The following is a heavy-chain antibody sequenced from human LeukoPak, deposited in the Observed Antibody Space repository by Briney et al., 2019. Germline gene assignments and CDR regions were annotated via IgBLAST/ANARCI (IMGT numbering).Heavy chain of an antibody. V-gene: IGHV3-53*01. CDR2: IYSGGST. CDR3: ARRYSTSWCMDP. J-gene: IGHJ5*02. D-gene: IGHD6-13*01. CDR1: GFTVSDSY. Sequence: GGSLRLSCAASGFTVSDSYMSWVRQAPGKGLQWISVIYSGGSTYYADSVEGRFTISRDNSRNTLYLQMNSLRAEDTAVYYCARRYSTSWCMDPWGQGTLVTVSS.